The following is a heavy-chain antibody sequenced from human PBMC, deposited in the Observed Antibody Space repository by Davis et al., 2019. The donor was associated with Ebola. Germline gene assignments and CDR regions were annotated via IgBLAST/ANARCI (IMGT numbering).Heavy chain of an antibody. CDR1: GDSVSSNSGA. J-gene: IGHJ6*02. V-gene: IGHV6-1*01. D-gene: IGHD5-24*01. CDR3: TRGWLRGSMDV. CDR2: TYYNSKWFT. Sequence: HSQTLSLTCAISGDSVSSNSGAWNWIRQSPSRGLEWLGRTYYNSKWFTDYAVSVRGRITINPDTSRNQFSLQVNSVTPEDRGVYYCTRGWLRGSMDVWAQGTTVTVSS.